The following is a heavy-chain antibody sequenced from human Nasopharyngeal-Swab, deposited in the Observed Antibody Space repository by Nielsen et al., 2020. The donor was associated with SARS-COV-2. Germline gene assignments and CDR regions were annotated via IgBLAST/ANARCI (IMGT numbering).Heavy chain of an antibody. CDR2: ISGSGGST. Sequence: GESLKISCAASGFTFSSYAMSWVRQAPGKGLEWVSAISGSGGSTYYADSVKGRFTISRDNSKNTLYLQMNSLRAEDTAVYYCAKSLEWFREPKHYWGQGTLVTVSS. V-gene: IGHV3-23*01. J-gene: IGHJ4*02. CDR3: AKSLEWFREPKHY. CDR1: GFTFSSYA. D-gene: IGHD3-10*01.